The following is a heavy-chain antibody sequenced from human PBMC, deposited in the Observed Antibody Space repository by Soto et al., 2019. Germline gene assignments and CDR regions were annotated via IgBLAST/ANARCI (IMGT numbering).Heavy chain of an antibody. CDR3: ARHRSPLTVTRFQLLSPDYYYYTDV. CDR2: IYPGDSDT. J-gene: IGHJ6*03. CDR1: GYSFTSYW. Sequence: PGESLKISCKGSGYSFTSYWIGRVRQMPGKGLEWMGIIYPGDSDTRYSPSFQGQVTISADKSISTAYLQWSSLKASDTAMYYCARHRSPLTVTRFQLLSPDYYYYTDVWGKGTTVSVSS. D-gene: IGHD2-2*01. V-gene: IGHV5-51*01.